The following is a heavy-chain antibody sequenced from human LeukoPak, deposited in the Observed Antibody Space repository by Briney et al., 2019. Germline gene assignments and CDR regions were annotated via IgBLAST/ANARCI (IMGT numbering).Heavy chain of an antibody. CDR3: QRGRVSD. CDR1: GFTFSNAW. Sequence: GGSLRLSCAASGFTFSNAWMTWVRQAPGKGLEWVGRIKSKTDGGTTDYAAPVEGRFTISRDDSEDTLYLQMNSLKTEDTAVYYCQRGRVSDWGQGTLVTVSS. D-gene: IGHD6-25*01. V-gene: IGHV3-15*01. CDR2: IKSKTDGGTT. J-gene: IGHJ4*02.